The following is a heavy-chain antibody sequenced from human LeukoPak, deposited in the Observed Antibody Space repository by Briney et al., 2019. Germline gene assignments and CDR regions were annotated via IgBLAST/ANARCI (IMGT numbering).Heavy chain of an antibody. CDR1: GCSISSYY. CDR3: VRVLPSSSWSLDY. D-gene: IGHD6-13*01. V-gene: IGHV4-59*01. J-gene: IGHJ4*02. Sequence: PSETLSLTCTVSGCSISSYYWSWIRQPPGKGLEWIGYIYYSGSTNYNPSLKSRVTISVDTSKNQFSLKLSSVTAADTAVYYCVRVLPSSSWSLDYWGQGTLVTVSS. CDR2: IYYSGST.